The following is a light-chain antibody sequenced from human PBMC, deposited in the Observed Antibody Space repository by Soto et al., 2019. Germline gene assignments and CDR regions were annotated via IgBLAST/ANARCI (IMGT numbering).Light chain of an antibody. J-gene: IGLJ2*01. V-gene: IGLV1-44*01. CDR1: TSNIGSHS. CDR3: TAWDTSLTGHLV. CDR2: SND. Sequence: QSVLTQPPSASGAPGQTVTISCSGNTSNIGSHSVNWYRQLPGTAPKVVMFSNDERPSGVPDRFSGSKSGTSASLTITGLQSEDEADYYCTAWDTSLTGHLVFGGGTKVTVL.